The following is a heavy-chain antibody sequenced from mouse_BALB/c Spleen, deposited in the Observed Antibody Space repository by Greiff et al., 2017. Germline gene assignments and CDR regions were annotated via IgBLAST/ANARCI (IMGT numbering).Heavy chain of an antibody. CDR2: IRNKANGYTT. Sequence: EVKVVESGGGLVQPGGSLRLSCATSGFTFTDYYMSWVRQPPGKALEWLGFIRNKANGYTTEYSASVKGRFTISRDNSQSILYLQMNTLRAEDSATYYCARDNYYGSSYGDYWGQGTTLTVSS. V-gene: IGHV7-3*02. CDR3: ARDNYYGSSYGDY. J-gene: IGHJ2*01. D-gene: IGHD1-1*01. CDR1: GFTFTDYY.